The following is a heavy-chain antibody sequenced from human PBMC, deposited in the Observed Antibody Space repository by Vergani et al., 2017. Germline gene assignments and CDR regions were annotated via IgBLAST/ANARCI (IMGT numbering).Heavy chain of an antibody. Sequence: EVQLVETGGGLIQPGGSLRLSCAASGFTVSSNYMSWVRQAPGKGLEWVSAISGSGGSTYYADSVKGRFTISRDNSKNTLYLQMNSLRAEDTAVYYCAKDDILTGYYLDYWGQGTLVTVSS. D-gene: IGHD3-9*01. CDR1: GFTVSSNY. J-gene: IGHJ4*02. CDR2: ISGSGGST. CDR3: AKDDILTGYYLDY. V-gene: IGHV3-23*04.